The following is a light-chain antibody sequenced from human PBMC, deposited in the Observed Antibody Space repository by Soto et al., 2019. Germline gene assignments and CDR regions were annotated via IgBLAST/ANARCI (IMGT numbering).Light chain of an antibody. CDR1: SSDVCGYNY. CDR3: NSYTSSSTLAV. Sequence: QSALTQPASVSGSPGQSITISCTGTSSDVCGYNYVSWYQQDPGKAPKLMIYDVNNRPSGVSNRLSGSKSGNTASLTISGLQAEDEAYYYCNSYTSSSTLAVFGGGTKLTVL. CDR2: DVN. J-gene: IGLJ2*01. V-gene: IGLV2-14*01.